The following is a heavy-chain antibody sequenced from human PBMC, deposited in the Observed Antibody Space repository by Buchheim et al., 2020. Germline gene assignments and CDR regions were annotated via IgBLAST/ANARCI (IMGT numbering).Heavy chain of an antibody. J-gene: IGHJ4*02. D-gene: IGHD6-19*01. V-gene: IGHV1-46*01. CDR2: INPSSGRT. CDR3: ARDNSDWSSDY. Sequence: QVQLVQSGAEVTKPGASVTASCKASGYTFTNYHMHWVRQAPGQGLEWMAIINPSSGRTRYAQKFQGRVTVTRDTSTRTVDMELSSLSSEDTAVYYCARDNSDWSSDYWGPG. CDR1: GYTFTNYH.